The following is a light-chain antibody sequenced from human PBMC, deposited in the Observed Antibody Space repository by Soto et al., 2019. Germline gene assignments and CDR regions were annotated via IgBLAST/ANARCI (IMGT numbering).Light chain of an antibody. CDR2: KAS. CDR3: QQYNNYPLT. Sequence: DIQMTQSPSTLSASVGDRVTITCRASQSISTWLAWYQQKPGKAPKLLIYKASSLESGVPSRFSGRGSGTEFTLTISSLQPDDFAIYYCQQYNNYPLTFGGGTTVEIK. CDR1: QSISTW. V-gene: IGKV1-5*03. J-gene: IGKJ4*01.